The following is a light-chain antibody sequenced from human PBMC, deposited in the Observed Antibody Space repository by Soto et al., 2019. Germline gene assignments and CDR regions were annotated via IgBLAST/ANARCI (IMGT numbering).Light chain of an antibody. V-gene: IGKV2D-29*01. Sequence: DIVMTQTPLSLSVTPGQPAAISCKSSQTLLRSDGKNYMYGYLQKPGQTPQLLISEVSNRFSGERDKVRGRGLGTTYTLKISRVEAEYVGVYYCLQTTRLRYTFGQGTKLEIK. J-gene: IGKJ2*01. CDR1: QTLLRSDGKNY. CDR3: LQTTRLRYT. CDR2: EVS.